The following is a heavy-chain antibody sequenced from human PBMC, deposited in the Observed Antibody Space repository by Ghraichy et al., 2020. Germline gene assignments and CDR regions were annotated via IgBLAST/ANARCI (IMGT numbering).Heavy chain of an antibody. D-gene: IGHD3-16*01. CDR2: VSWDGGST. Sequence: GGSLNISCAASGFTFDDCTMHWVRQAPGKGLEWVSLVSWDGGSTFYADSVKGRFTISRDNTGNSLYLQMNSLRTDDTALYFCAKGIGVLYYDGMDVWGQGTTVTVSS. CDR3: AKGIGVLYYDGMDV. V-gene: IGHV3-43*01. CDR1: GFTFDDCT. J-gene: IGHJ6*02.